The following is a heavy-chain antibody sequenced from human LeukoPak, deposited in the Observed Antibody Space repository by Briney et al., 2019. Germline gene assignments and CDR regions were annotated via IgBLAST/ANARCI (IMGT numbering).Heavy chain of an antibody. V-gene: IGHV3-11*04. J-gene: IGHJ3*02. Sequence: GGSLRLSCAASVFTSSDYYMSWIRQAPGKGLERVSYISSSGSTIYYADSVKGRFTISRDNAKISLYLQMNGLRAEDTAVYYCARGWTTVISPDAFDIWGQGTMVTVSS. CDR1: VFTSSDYY. CDR3: ARGWTTVISPDAFDI. D-gene: IGHD4-11*01. CDR2: ISSSGSTI.